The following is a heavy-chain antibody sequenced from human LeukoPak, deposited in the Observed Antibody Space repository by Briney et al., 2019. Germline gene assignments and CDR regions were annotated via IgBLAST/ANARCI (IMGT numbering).Heavy chain of an antibody. V-gene: IGHV4-39*01. CDR1: GGSISSSSYY. Sequence: PSETLSLTCTVSGGSISSSSYYWGWIRQPPGKGLEWIGSIYYSGSTYYNPPLKSRVTISVDTSKNQFPLKLSSVTAADTAVYYCARLQGDYSFYWGQGTLVTVSS. CDR2: IYYSGST. CDR3: ARLQGDYSFY. J-gene: IGHJ4*02. D-gene: IGHD4-17*01.